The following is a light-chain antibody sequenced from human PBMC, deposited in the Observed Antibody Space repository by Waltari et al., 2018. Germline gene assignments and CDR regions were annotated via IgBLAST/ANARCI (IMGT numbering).Light chain of an antibody. V-gene: IGKV3-20*01. CDR2: ASP. CDR1: QSVGN. CDR3: QHYGGPPLLYT. J-gene: IGKJ2*01. Sequence: NVLTQSPGTLSASPGERAIFSCRASQSVGNLAWYQQKPGQAPRLLIYASPRRATSIPDRFIGSGAGTDFTLTISRVEAEDFAVYYCQHYGGPPLLYTFGQGTKLEIK.